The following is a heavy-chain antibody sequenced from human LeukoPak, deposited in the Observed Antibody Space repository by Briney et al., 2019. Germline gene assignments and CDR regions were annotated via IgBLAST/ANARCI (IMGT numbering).Heavy chain of an antibody. CDR3: ADMGDFDY. CDR2: IRSKANNYAT. CDR1: GFTFSGSA. J-gene: IGHJ4*02. D-gene: IGHD3-16*01. V-gene: IGHV3-73*01. Sequence: GGSLRLSCAASGFTFSGSAMHWVRQASGKGLEWVGRIRSKANNYATAYAASVKGRLTISRDDSKNTAYLQMNSLKTEDTAVYYCADMGDFDYWGQGTLVTVSS.